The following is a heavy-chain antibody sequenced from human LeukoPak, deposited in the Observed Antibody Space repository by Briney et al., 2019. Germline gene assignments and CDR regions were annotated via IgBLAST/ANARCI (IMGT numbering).Heavy chain of an antibody. CDR1: GGSFSGYY. CDR2: INHSGST. J-gene: IGHJ5*02. V-gene: IGHV4-34*01. CDR3: ARFRFRPLARLDP. D-gene: IGHD3-16*01. Sequence: SETLSLTCAVYGGSFSGYYWSWIRQPPGKGLEWIGEINHSGSTNYNPSLKSRVTISVDTSKNQFSLKLSSVTAADTAVYYCARFRFRPLARLDPWGQGTLVTVSS.